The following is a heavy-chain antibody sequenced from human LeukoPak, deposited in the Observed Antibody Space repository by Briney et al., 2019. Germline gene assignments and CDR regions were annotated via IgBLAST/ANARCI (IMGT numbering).Heavy chain of an antibody. D-gene: IGHD3-9*01. Sequence: ASVKVSCKASGYTFTGYAMHWVRQAPGQRLEWMGWINAGNGNTKYSQKFQGRVTITRDTSASTAYMELSSLRSEDTAVYYCARAHGDILTGYYFNYWGQGTLVTVSS. CDR2: INAGNGNT. CDR3: ARAHGDILTGYYFNY. V-gene: IGHV1-3*01. J-gene: IGHJ4*02. CDR1: GYTFTGYA.